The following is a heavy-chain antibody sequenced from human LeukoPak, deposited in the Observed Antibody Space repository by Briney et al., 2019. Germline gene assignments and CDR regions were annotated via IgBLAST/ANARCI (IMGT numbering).Heavy chain of an antibody. Sequence: GGSLRLSCAASAFTFSDYSMNWVRQAPGKGLEWISYIDTSSSTMYYADSVMGRFTISRDNSKNTLYLQMNSLRAEDTAVYFCAKDTPSVAGLFDYWGQGTLVTVSS. CDR2: IDTSSSTM. CDR1: AFTFSDYS. J-gene: IGHJ4*02. CDR3: AKDTPSVAGLFDY. V-gene: IGHV3-48*01. D-gene: IGHD6-19*01.